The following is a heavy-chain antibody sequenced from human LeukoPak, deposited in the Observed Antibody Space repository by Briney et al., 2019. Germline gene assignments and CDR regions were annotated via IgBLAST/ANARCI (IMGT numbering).Heavy chain of an antibody. Sequence: QPGGSLRLSCAASGFTFSDYAMSWVRQAPGKGLEWVAVISYDGSNKYYADSVKGRFTISRDNSKNTLYLQMNSLRAEDTAVYYCARATYDYGDVWFDPWGQGTLVTVSS. CDR2: ISYDGSNK. D-gene: IGHD4-17*01. CDR3: ARATYDYGDVWFDP. CDR1: GFTFSDYA. V-gene: IGHV3-30-3*01. J-gene: IGHJ5*02.